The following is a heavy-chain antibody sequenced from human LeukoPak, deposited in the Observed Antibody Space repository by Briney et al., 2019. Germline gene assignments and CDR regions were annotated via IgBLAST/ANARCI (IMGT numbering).Heavy chain of an antibody. CDR3: GKDGAAGAIDYYYYGMDV. CDR1: GFTFSNYA. Sequence: GGSLRLSCAASGFTFSNYAMSWVRQAPGKGLEWVSTISGSGGSTYYADSVKGRFTISRDISKNTLYLQMNSLRDEDTAVYYCGKDGAAGAIDYYYYGMDVWGQGTTVTVSS. D-gene: IGHD6-13*01. V-gene: IGHV3-23*01. J-gene: IGHJ6*02. CDR2: ISGSGGST.